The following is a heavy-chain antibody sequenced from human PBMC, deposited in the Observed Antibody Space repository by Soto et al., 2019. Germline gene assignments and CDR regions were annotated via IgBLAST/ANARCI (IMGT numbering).Heavy chain of an antibody. CDR3: ARAVALNNSPFDY. CDR2: ISAYNGNT. CDR1: GYTFTSYG. Sequence: GASVKVSCKASGYTFTSYGISWVRQAPGQGLEWMGWISAYNGNTNYAQKLQGRVTMTTDTSTSTAHMELRSLRSDDTAVYYCARAVALNNSPFDYWGQGTLVTVSS. V-gene: IGHV1-18*01. J-gene: IGHJ4*02.